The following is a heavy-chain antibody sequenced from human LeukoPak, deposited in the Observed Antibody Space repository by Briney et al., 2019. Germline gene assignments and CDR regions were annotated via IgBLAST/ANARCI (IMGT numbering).Heavy chain of an antibody. CDR2: ISDHGKSR. V-gene: IGHV3-48*03. Sequence: GGSLRLSCAASGFTVSSNYMTWVRQASGKGLEWVSYISDHGKSRNYVDSVKGRFTISRDNAKNSLYLQMNSLRVEDTAIYFCARARIAAPLLDYWGQGTLVTVSS. J-gene: IGHJ4*02. D-gene: IGHD6-13*01. CDR1: GFTVSSNY. CDR3: ARARIAAPLLDY.